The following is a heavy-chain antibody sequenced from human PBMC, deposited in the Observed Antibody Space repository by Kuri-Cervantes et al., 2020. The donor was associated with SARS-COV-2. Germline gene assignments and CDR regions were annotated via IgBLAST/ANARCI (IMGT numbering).Heavy chain of an antibody. CDR2: ITGTGRNT. CDR1: GFTFSNYA. V-gene: IGHV3-23*01. Sequence: GESLKISCAASGFTFSNYAMNWVRQAPGKGLEWVSGITGTGRNTYYADSVKGRFTISREKSKNTLYLQMNSLRVEDTAVYYCAKDGFVGGLGSPGRAYFQHWGQGTPVTVSS. J-gene: IGHJ1*01. D-gene: IGHD2-15*01. CDR3: AKDGFVGGLGSPGRAYFQH.